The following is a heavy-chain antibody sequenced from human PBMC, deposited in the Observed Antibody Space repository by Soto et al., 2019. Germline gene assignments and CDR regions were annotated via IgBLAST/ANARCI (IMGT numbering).Heavy chain of an antibody. V-gene: IGHV1-18*04. J-gene: IGHJ6*02. CDR1: GYTFTSYG. Sequence: ASVKVSCKASGYTFTSYGISWVRQAPGQGLEWMGWISAYNGNTNYAQKLQGRVTMTTDTSTSTAYMELRSLRSDDTAVYYCARDGGNIVVVVAAQFHYYYGMDVWGQGTTVTVSS. D-gene: IGHD2-15*01. CDR2: ISAYNGNT. CDR3: ARDGGNIVVVVAAQFHYYYGMDV.